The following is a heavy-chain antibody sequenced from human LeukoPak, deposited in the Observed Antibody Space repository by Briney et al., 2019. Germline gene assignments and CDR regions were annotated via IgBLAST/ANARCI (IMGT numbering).Heavy chain of an antibody. D-gene: IGHD3-22*01. CDR2: ISAYNGNT. Sequence: GASVKVSCKASGYTFTSYGISWVRQAPGQGLEWMGWISAYNGNTNYAQKLQGRVTMTTDTSTSTAYMELRSLRSDDTAVYYCARDTDRTTMIVVSPGDYWGQGTLVTVSS. CDR1: GYTFTSYG. V-gene: IGHV1-18*01. J-gene: IGHJ4*02. CDR3: ARDTDRTTMIVVSPGDY.